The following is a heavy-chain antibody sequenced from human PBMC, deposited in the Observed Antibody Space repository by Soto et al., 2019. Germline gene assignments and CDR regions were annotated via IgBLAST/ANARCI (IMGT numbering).Heavy chain of an antibody. D-gene: IGHD2-15*01. V-gene: IGHV4-4*07. CDR3: ARHPTGFPNWIDP. J-gene: IGHJ5*02. CDR1: GASISGFY. CDR2: IYATGTT. Sequence: SETLSLTCTVSGASISGFYWSWIRKSAGKGLEWIGRIYATGTTDSNQSLKSRVTISVDTSKTQFSLRLTSVTAADTALYYCARHPTGFPNWIDPWGQGIMVTVSS.